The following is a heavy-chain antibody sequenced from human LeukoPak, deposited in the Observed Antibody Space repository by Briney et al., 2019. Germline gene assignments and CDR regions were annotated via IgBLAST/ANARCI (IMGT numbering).Heavy chain of an antibody. CDR2: ISAYNGNT. V-gene: IGHV1-18*01. Sequence: ASVKVSCKASGYTFTSYGISWVRQAPGQGLEWMGWISAYNGNTNYAQKFQGRVTITTDESTSTAYMELSSLRSEDTAVYYCAQLGYCSSTSCYGSYWGQGTLVTVSS. CDR3: AQLGYCSSTSCYGSY. CDR1: GYTFTSYG. J-gene: IGHJ4*02. D-gene: IGHD2-2*01.